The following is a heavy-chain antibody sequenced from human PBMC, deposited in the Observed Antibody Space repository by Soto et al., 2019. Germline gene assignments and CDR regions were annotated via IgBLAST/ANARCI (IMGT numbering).Heavy chain of an antibody. Sequence: ASVKVSCKASGYTFTSYGISCVRQAPGQGLEWMGWISAYNGNTNYAQKLQGRVTMTTDTSTSTAYMELRSLRSDDTAVYYCARVGYSYGSYGMDVWGQGTTVTVSS. CDR2: ISAYNGNT. CDR3: ARVGYSYGSYGMDV. J-gene: IGHJ6*02. D-gene: IGHD5-18*01. CDR1: GYTFTSYG. V-gene: IGHV1-18*01.